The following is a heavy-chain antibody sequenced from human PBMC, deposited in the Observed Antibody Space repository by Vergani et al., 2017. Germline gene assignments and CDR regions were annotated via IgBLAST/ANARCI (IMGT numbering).Heavy chain of an antibody. CDR3: ARDIAVQLWFEAFDI. V-gene: IGHV3-23*01. CDR1: GFTFSSYA. CDR2: ISGSGGST. D-gene: IGHD5-18*01. J-gene: IGHJ3*02. Sequence: EVQLLESGGGLVQPGGSLRLSCAASGFTFSSYAMSWVRQAPGKGLEWVSAISGSGGSTYYADSVKGRFTISRDNSKNTLYLQMNSLRAEDTDVYYCARDIAVQLWFEAFDIWGQGTMVTVSS.